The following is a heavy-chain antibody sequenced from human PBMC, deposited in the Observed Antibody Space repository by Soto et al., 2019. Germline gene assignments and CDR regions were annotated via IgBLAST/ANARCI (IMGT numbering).Heavy chain of an antibody. CDR3: AREQDTQQLAFAFDI. CDR2: IYSGGST. D-gene: IGHD6-13*01. CDR1: GFTVSSNY. V-gene: IGHV3-53*01. J-gene: IGHJ3*02. Sequence: GGSLRLSCAASGFTVSSNYMSWVRQAPGKGLEWVSVIYSGGSTYYADSVKGRFTSSRDNSKNTLYLQMNILRAEDTAVYYCAREQDTQQLAFAFDIWGQGTMVTVSS.